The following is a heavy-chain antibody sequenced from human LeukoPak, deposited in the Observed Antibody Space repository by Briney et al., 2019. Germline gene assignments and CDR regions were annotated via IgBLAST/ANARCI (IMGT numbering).Heavy chain of an antibody. D-gene: IGHD3-10*01. J-gene: IGHJ3*02. CDR3: ARDLLGYGSGSYSNHDAFDI. Sequence: GGSLRLSCAASGFTFSSYIMHWVRQAPGKGLEWVAVISYDGSNKYYADSVKGRFTISRDNSKNTLYLQMNSLRAEDAAVYYCARDLLGYGSGSYSNHDAFDIWGQGTMVTVSS. V-gene: IGHV3-30-3*01. CDR2: ISYDGSNK. CDR1: GFTFSSYI.